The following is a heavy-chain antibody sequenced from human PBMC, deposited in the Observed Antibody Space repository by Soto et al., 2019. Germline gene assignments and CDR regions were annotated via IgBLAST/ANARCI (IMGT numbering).Heavy chain of an antibody. CDR2: IYYSGST. J-gene: IGHJ6*04. CDR1: GGSISSYY. CDR3: ARDRTIFGMDV. V-gene: IGHV4-59*01. Sequence: SETLSLTCTVSGGSISSYYWSWIRQPPGKGLEWIGYIYYSGSTNYNPSLKSRVTISVDTSKNQFSLKLSSVTAADTAVYYCARDRTIFGMDVWGKGTTVTVSS. D-gene: IGHD3-3*01.